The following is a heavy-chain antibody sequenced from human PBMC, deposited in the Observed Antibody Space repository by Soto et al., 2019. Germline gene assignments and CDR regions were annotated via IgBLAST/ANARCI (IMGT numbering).Heavy chain of an antibody. CDR3: AKDKVYSSSSASDY. V-gene: IGHV4-34*01. CDR1: GGSFSGYY. D-gene: IGHD6-6*01. CDR2: INHSGST. Sequence: SETLSLTCAVYGGSFSGYYWSWIRQPPGKGLEWIGEINHSGSTNYNPSLKSRVTISVDTSKNQFSLKLSSVTAADTAVYYCAKDKVYSSSSASDYWGQGTLVTVSS. J-gene: IGHJ4*02.